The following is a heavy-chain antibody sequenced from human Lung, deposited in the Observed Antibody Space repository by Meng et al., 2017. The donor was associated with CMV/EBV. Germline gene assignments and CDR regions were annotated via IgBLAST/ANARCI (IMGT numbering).Heavy chain of an antibody. CDR1: GGSVSSGDYW. CDR3: ARAVSGRTGDS. V-gene: IGHV4-61*08. J-gene: IGHJ4*02. CDR2: IYYSGST. Sequence: XTLSGGSVSSGDYWWSWIRQPPGRELEWIGYIYYSGSTNYNPSLKSRVTISVDTSKNQFSLKLSSVPDADTAIYYCARAVSGRTGDSWGQGTLVTVSS. D-gene: IGHD7-27*01.